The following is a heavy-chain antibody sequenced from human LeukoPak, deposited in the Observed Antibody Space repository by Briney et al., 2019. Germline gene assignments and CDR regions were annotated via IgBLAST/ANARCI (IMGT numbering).Heavy chain of an antibody. CDR3: ARDRYYYDSSARYFDY. CDR2: IHTSGST. D-gene: IGHD3-22*01. J-gene: IGHJ4*02. CDR1: GGSFSGYY. Sequence: SETLSLTCAVYGGSFSGYYWSWIRQPAGKGLEWIGRIHTSGSTNYSPSLKSRVTMSVDTSKNQFSLKLSSVTAADTAVYYCARDRYYYDSSARYFDYWGQGTLVTVSS. V-gene: IGHV4-4*07.